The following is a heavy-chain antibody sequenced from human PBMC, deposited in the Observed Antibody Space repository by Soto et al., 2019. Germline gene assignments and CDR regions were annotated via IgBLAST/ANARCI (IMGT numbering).Heavy chain of an antibody. CDR1: GGSISSYY. J-gene: IGHJ6*02. D-gene: IGHD2-2*01. CDR2: IYYSGST. CDR3: ARAPRGYQDV. Sequence: SETLSLTCTVSGGSISSYYWSWIRQPPGKGLEWIGYIYYSGSTNYNPSLKSRVTISVDTSKNQFSLKLSSVTAADTAVYYCARAPRGYQDVWGQGTTVTFSS. V-gene: IGHV4-59*01.